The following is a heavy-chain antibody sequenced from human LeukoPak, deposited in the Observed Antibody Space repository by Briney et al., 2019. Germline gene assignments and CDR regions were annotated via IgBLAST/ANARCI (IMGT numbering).Heavy chain of an antibody. CDR2: ISNNGVNT. J-gene: IGHJ6*02. D-gene: IGHD2-2*01. CDR3: ARSNVVVPADMGKYGMDV. CDR1: GFTFSGFA. Sequence: HPGGSLRLSCAASGFTFSGFAMHWVRQAPGKGLEYVSTISNNGVNTYYANSVKGRFIISRDNSKNTLNLQMGSLRAEDMAVYYCARSNVVVPADMGKYGMDVWGQGTTVTVSS. V-gene: IGHV3-64*01.